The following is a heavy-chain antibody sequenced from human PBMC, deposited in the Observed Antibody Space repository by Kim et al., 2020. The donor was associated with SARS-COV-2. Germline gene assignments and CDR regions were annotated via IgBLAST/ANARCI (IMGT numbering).Heavy chain of an antibody. J-gene: IGHJ4*02. V-gene: IGHV4-31*03. CDR3: ARANYDILTGYYIEY. Sequence: SETLSLTCTVSGGSISSGGYYWSWIRQHPGKCLEWIGYIYYSGSTYYNPSLKSRVTISVDTSKNQFSLKLSSVTAADTAVYYCARANYDILTGYYIEYWGQGTLVTVSS. D-gene: IGHD3-9*01. CDR1: GGSISSGGYY. CDR2: IYYSGST.